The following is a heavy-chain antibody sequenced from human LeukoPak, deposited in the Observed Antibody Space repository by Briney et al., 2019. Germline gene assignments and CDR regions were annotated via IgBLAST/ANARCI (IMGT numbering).Heavy chain of an antibody. Sequence: GGSLRLSCTASGFNFDKYAMHWVRQRPGKGLEWVAFISADGTTDHADSVKGRFTVSRDNSKESLFLQMSSLRDEDTALYYCATWAFYHGLDVWGQGTTVTVSS. V-gene: IGHV3-43*02. CDR3: ATWAFYHGLDV. J-gene: IGHJ6*02. D-gene: IGHD1-26*01. CDR2: ISADGTT. CDR1: GFNFDKYA.